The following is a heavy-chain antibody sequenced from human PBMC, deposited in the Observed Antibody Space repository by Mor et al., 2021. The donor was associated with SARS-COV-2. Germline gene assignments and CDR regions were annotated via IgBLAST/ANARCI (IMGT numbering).Heavy chain of an antibody. V-gene: IGHV3-30*14. CDR3: ARDKENYYFDY. J-gene: IGHJ4*02. D-gene: IGHD1-7*01. Sequence: YYADSVKGRFTISRDNSKNTLYLQMNSLRAEDTAVYYCARDKENYYFDYWGQGTLVTVSS.